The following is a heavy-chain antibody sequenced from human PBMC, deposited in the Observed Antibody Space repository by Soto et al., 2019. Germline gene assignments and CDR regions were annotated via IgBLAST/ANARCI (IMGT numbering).Heavy chain of an antibody. CDR2: INAGNGDT. CDR1: GYTFSSHA. V-gene: IGHV1-3*01. J-gene: IGHJ4*02. D-gene: IGHD3-3*01. Sequence: ASVKVSCKASGYTFSSHAIHWVRQAPGQRLEWMGWINAGNGDTKYSQKFQGRVAITGDTSASSAYMELSTLRSEDTAVYYCARDGARIAVFGVVYYFDYWGQGTVVTVSS. CDR3: ARDGARIAVFGVVYYFDY.